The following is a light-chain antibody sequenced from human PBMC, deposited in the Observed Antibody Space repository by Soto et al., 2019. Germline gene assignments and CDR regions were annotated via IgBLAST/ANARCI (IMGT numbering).Light chain of an antibody. CDR2: EVS. Sequence: QSVLTQPASVSGSPGQSITISCTGTSSDVGSYNLVSWYQQHPGKAPKLMIYEVSKRASGVSNRFSGSKSGNTASLTISGLQAEDEADYYCCSYAGSSTPYVFGTGTQLTV. J-gene: IGLJ1*01. CDR1: SSDVGSYNL. V-gene: IGLV2-23*02. CDR3: CSYAGSSTPYV.